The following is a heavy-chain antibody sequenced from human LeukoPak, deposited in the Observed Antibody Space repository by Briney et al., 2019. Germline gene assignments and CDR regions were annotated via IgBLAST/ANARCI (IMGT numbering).Heavy chain of an antibody. CDR1: GGSFSGYY. V-gene: IGHV4-34*01. D-gene: IGHD5-12*01. J-gene: IGHJ4*02. CDR2: INHSGST. CDR3: ARGKGSGYALWNRSWYFDY. Sequence: PSETLSLTCAVYGGSFSGYYWSWIRQPPGKGLEWIGEINHSGSTNYNPSLKRRVTISVDTSKNQFSLKLSSVTAADTAVYYCARGKGSGYALWNRSWYFDYWGQGTLVTVSS.